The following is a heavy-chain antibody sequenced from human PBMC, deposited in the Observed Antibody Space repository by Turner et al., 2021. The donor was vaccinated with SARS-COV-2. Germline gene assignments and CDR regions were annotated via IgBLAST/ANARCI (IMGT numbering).Heavy chain of an antibody. Sequence: QLQLQESGPGLVKPSETLSLTCTVSGCSISSSNYYWGWIRQPPGKGLEWIGVIYYSGSTYYNPSLNSRVTISVDTSKNQFSLKLSSVTAADTAVYYCARLLNPGSYYYYYYGMDVWGQGTTVTVSS. CDR2: IYYSGST. J-gene: IGHJ6*02. CDR3: ARLLNPGSYYYYYYGMDV. CDR1: GCSISSSNYY. V-gene: IGHV4-39*01. D-gene: IGHD3-10*01.